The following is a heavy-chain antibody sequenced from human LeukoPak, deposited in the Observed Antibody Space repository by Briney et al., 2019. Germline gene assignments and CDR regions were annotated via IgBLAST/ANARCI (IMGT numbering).Heavy chain of an antibody. V-gene: IGHV3-23*01. CDR3: ARKLSGYAPFDC. CDR1: GFTFTNYP. D-gene: IGHD5-12*01. J-gene: IGHJ4*02. Sequence: PGGSLRLSCAASGFTFTNYPMIWVRQAPGRGLTWVSGISGSGGSTYYADSVKCRFTISRDNPRSTLYLQMSSLRAEDTAVYYCARKLSGYAPFDCWGQGTLVTVSS. CDR2: ISGSGGST.